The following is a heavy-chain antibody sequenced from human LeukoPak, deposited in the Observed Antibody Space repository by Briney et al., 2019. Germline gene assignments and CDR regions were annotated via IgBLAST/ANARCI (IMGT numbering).Heavy chain of an antibody. J-gene: IGHJ6*02. D-gene: IGHD3-9*01. CDR2: ISSSGSYI. V-gene: IGHV3-21*01. CDR3: PLGYYDILTGYHSYYYYGMDV. CDR1: GFTFSSYS. Sequence: GGSLRLSCAASGFTFSSYSMNWVRQAPGKGLEWVSYISSSGSYIYYADSVKGRFTISRDNAKNSLYLQMNSLRAEDTAVYYCPLGYYDILTGYHSYYYYGMDVWGQGTTVTVSS.